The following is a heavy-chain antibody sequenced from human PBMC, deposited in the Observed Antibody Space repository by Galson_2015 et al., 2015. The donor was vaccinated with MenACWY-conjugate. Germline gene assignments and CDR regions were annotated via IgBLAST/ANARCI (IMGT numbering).Heavy chain of an antibody. CDR3: ARQGFGSSSLDY. CDR2: IYTGDSDT. J-gene: IGHJ4*02. D-gene: IGHD6-6*01. Sequence: QSGAEVKRPGESLKISCKGSGYTFTSNWIGWGRHMPGQCLEWMGIIYTGDSDTRYTPSFQGHVTISADKSINTAYLQWGSLEASDTAMYYCARQGFGSSSLDYWGQGTLVTVSS. V-gene: IGHV5-51*01. CDR1: GYTFTSNW.